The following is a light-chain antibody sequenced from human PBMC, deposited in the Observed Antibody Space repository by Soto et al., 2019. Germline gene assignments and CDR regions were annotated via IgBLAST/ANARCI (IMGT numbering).Light chain of an antibody. CDR3: QQSYSTPIT. CDR2: AAS. J-gene: IGKJ5*01. V-gene: IGKV1-39*01. Sequence: EIRMTQSPSSLSASVGDGVTIXCRASQRVSSYLTWYQQKPGKAPKLLIYAASSLQRGAPSSFSGSGSATDFTPTISSRQPEDFATYYRQQSYSTPITFGQGTRLEIK. CDR1: QRVSSY.